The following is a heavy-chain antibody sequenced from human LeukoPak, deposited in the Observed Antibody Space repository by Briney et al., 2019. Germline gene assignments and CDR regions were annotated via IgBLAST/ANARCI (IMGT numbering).Heavy chain of an antibody. D-gene: IGHD6-19*01. V-gene: IGHV4-4*07. Sequence: SETLSLTCTVTGGSISSYYWSWIRQPAGKGLEWIGRIYTSGSTNYNPSLKSRVTMSVDTSKNQFPLKLSSVTAADTAVYYCARFSSGWYLTYYFDYWGQGTLVTVSS. CDR1: GGSISSYY. J-gene: IGHJ4*02. CDR2: IYTSGST. CDR3: ARFSSGWYLTYYFDY.